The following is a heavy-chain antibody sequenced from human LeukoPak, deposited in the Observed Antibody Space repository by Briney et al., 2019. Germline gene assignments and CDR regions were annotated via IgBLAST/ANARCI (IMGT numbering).Heavy chain of an antibody. CDR2: ISGSGGST. Sequence: GGSPRLSCAASGFTFSSYAMSWVRQAPGKGLEWVSAISGSGGSTYYADSVKGRFTISRDNSKNTLYLQMNSLRAEDTAVYYCAKGRCSSTSCYAGGYFDYWGQGTLVTVSS. J-gene: IGHJ4*02. V-gene: IGHV3-23*01. CDR1: GFTFSSYA. CDR3: AKGRCSSTSCYAGGYFDY. D-gene: IGHD2-2*01.